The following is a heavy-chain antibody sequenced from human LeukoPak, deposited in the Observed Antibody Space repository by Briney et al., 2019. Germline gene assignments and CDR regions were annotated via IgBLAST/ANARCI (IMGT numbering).Heavy chain of an antibody. D-gene: IGHD4-11*01. CDR1: GFTFDDYA. J-gene: IGHJ4*02. CDR2: ISWNSGSI. V-gene: IGHV3-9*01. Sequence: GRSLRLSCAASGFTFDDYAMHWVRQAPGKGLEWVSGISWNSGSIGYADSVKGRFTIPRDNAKNSLYLQMNSLRAEDTAVYYCAKHYSNYYFDYWGQGTLVTVSS. CDR3: AKHYSNYYFDY.